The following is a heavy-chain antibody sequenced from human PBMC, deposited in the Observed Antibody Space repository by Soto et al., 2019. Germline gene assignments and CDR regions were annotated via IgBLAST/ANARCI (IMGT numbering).Heavy chain of an antibody. CDR3: ASDPSGYELRYYFDY. J-gene: IGHJ4*02. CDR1: GFTFSSYG. CDR2: TWYDGSNK. Sequence: QVQLVESGGGVVQPGRSLRLSCAASGFTFSSYGMHWVRQAPGKGLEWVAVTWYDGSNKYYADSVKGRFTISRDNSKNTLYLQMNSLRAEDTAVYYCASDPSGYELRYYFDYWGQGTLVTVSS. V-gene: IGHV3-33*01. D-gene: IGHD5-12*01.